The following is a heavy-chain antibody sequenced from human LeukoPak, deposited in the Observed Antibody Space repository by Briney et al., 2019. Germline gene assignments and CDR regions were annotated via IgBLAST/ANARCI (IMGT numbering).Heavy chain of an antibody. Sequence: GRSLRLSCAASGFTFSSYGMHWVRQAPGKGLEWVAVISYDGSNKYYADSVKGRFTISRDNSKNTLYLQMNSLRAEDTAVYYCAREEGIAVAGTRDNWFDPWGQGTLVTVSS. CDR2: ISYDGSNK. CDR1: GFTFSSYG. D-gene: IGHD6-19*01. CDR3: AREEGIAVAGTRDNWFDP. V-gene: IGHV3-30*03. J-gene: IGHJ5*02.